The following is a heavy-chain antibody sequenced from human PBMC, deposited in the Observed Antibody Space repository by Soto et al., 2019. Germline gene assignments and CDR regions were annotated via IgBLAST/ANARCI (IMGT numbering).Heavy chain of an antibody. J-gene: IGHJ5*02. CDR3: AHRGYCSGGSCYPHQIYNWFDP. CDR1: GFSLSTSGVG. CDR2: IYWDDDK. V-gene: IGHV2-5*02. Sequence: SGPTLVNPTQTLTLTCTFSGFSLSTSGVGVGWIRQPPGKALEWLALIYWDDDKRYSPSLKSRLTITKDTSKNQVVLTMTNMDPVDTATYYCAHRGYCSGGSCYPHQIYNWFDPWGQGTLVTVSS. D-gene: IGHD2-15*01.